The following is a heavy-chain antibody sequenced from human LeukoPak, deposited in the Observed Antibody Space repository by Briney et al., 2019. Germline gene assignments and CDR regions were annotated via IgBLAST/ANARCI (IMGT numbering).Heavy chain of an antibody. CDR2: INHSGST. D-gene: IGHD3-10*02. Sequence: SETLSLTCAVYGVSFSGYYWSWIRQPPGKGLEWIGEINHSGSTNYNPSLKSRVTISVDKSKNQFSLKLSSVTAADTAVYYCARIVFGEQRGTYGMDVWGQGTTVTVSS. V-gene: IGHV4-34*01. CDR1: GVSFSGYY. CDR3: ARIVFGEQRGTYGMDV. J-gene: IGHJ6*02.